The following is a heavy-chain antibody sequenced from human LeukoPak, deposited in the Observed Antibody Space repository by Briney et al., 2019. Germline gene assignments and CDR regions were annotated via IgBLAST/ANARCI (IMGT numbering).Heavy chain of an antibody. Sequence: SETLSLTCTVSGGSIRSYYWSWIRQPPGKGLEWLGYISDTGSTNYNPSLKSRVTISADTSKNQLSLKLSSVTAADTAVYYCARHLYNDFWSGLDYWGQGTLVTVSS. V-gene: IGHV4-59*08. D-gene: IGHD3-3*01. CDR2: ISDTGST. CDR1: GGSIRSYY. CDR3: ARHLYNDFWSGLDY. J-gene: IGHJ4*02.